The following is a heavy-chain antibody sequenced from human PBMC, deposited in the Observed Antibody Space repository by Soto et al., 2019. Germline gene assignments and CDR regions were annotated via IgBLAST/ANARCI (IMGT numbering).Heavy chain of an antibody. V-gene: IGHV2-5*01. Sequence: QITLKESGPTLAKPTQTLTLTCTFSGFSISTSGVSVGWFRQPPGKALEWLALIYWNEDKRYTPSLKSRLTISKDTSKDHVVLSMTDMDPADTATYFCAHSTSGYSFPYFHLWGQGTLVTVS. CDR2: IYWNEDK. CDR3: AHSTSGYSFPYFHL. J-gene: IGHJ1*01. CDR1: GFSISTSGVS. D-gene: IGHD3-3*01.